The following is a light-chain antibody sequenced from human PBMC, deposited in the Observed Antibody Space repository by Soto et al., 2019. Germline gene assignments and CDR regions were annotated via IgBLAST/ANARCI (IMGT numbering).Light chain of an antibody. V-gene: IGLV6-57*02. J-gene: IGLJ2*01. CDR1: SGSIASNY. CDR2: EDN. CDR3: QSYDSSNVV. Sequence: NFMLTQPHSVSKSPGKTVTISCTGSSGSIASNYVQWYQQRPGSAPTTVIYEDNQRPSGVPDRFSGSIDSSSNSASLTISGLKTEDEADSYCQSYDSSNVVFGGGTKVTVL.